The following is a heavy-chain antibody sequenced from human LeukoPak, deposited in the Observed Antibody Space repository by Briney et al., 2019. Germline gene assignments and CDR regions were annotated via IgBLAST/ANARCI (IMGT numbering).Heavy chain of an antibody. Sequence: PSETLSLTCTVSGGSLSDFYWTWIRQPQGKGLEWDGHIYYSGSATYNPSLKTRLTISIDTSHSHFSLKLTSVTAADTAMYFCARSGTHAFDIWGQGTLVTVSS. V-gene: IGHV4-59*01. CDR1: GGSLSDFY. CDR3: ARSGTHAFDI. CDR2: IYYSGSA. J-gene: IGHJ3*02.